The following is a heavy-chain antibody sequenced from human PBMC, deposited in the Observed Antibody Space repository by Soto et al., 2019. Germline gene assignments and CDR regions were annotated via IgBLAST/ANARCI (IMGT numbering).Heavy chain of an antibody. D-gene: IGHD6-19*01. CDR2: IKHSGSS. J-gene: IGHJ3*02. CDR1: AGSFSHYY. CDR3: ARGWSSDWQVALDI. Sequence: PSETLSLTCAVYAGSFSHYYWNWIRQSPGKGLEWIGKIKHSGSSNYNPSLRSRVSISVDMSKNQFSLRLTSVTAADTAVYYCARGWSSDWQVALDIWGQGTMVTVS. V-gene: IGHV4-34*01.